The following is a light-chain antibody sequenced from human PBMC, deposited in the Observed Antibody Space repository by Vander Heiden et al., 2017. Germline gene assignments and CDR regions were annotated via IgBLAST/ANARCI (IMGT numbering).Light chain of an antibody. CDR3: QQSYSTLLT. CDR1: QSSREH. V-gene: IGKV1-39*01. CDR2: TAT. J-gene: IGKJ4*01. Sequence: DTQMTQSPSPLPASVADILSITCRASQSSREHLNWYQQKAGEAARLLIYTATRLQSGVPSRFSGSGSGTDFTLTISSLQPEDFATYYCQQSYSTLLTVGGGTKVEIK.